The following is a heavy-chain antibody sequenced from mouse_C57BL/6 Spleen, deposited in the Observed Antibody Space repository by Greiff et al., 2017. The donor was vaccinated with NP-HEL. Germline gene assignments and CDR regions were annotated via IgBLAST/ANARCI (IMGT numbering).Heavy chain of an antibody. CDR3: VRLYGSSYDAMDY. V-gene: IGHV10-1*01. CDR1: GFSFNTYA. CDR2: IRSKSNNYAT. Sequence: EVKLMESGGGLVQPKGSLKLSCAASGFSFNTYAMNWVRQAPGKGLEWVARIRSKSNNYATYYADSVKDRFTISRDDSESMLYLQMNNLKTEDTAMYYCVRLYGSSYDAMDYWGQGTSVTVSS. J-gene: IGHJ4*01. D-gene: IGHD1-1*01.